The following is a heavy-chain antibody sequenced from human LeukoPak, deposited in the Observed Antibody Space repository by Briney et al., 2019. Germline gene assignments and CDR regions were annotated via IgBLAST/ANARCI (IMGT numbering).Heavy chain of an antibody. D-gene: IGHD1-26*01. V-gene: IGHV4-34*01. CDR1: GGSFSGYY. CDR2: INHSGST. J-gene: IGHJ6*03. Sequence: SETLSLTCAVYGGSFSGYYWSRIRQPPGKGLEWIGEINHSGSTNYNPSLKSRVTISVDTSKNQFSLKLSSVTAADTAVYYCARDGSVGSYYYYMDVWGKGTTVTVSS. CDR3: ARDGSVGSYYYYMDV.